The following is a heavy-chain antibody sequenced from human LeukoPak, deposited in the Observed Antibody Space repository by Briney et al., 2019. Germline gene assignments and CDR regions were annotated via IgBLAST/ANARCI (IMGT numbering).Heavy chain of an antibody. CDR1: GFTFSSYW. CDR3: ARGNSNYNYYYMDV. CDR2: IYHSGST. V-gene: IGHV4-4*02. Sequence: GSLRLSCAASGFTFSSYWMTWVRQAPGKGLEWIGYIYHSGSTYYNPSLKSRVTISVDRSKNQFSLKLSSVTAADTAVYYCARGNSNYNYYYMDVWGKGTTVTVSS. D-gene: IGHD4-11*01. J-gene: IGHJ6*03.